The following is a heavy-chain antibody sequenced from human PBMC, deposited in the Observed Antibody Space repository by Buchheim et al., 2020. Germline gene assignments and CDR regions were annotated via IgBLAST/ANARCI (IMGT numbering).Heavy chain of an antibody. V-gene: IGHV3-48*01. CDR2: ISSGSTTI. J-gene: IGHJ4*02. CDR3: AKASAAYSGYHYDDH. Sequence: EVQLVESGGGLVQPGGSLRLSCAASGFIFNNYGMNWVRQAPGKGLEWVSYISSGSTTIYYADSVKGRFTISRDNAKNSLFLQMNSLRGEDTAMYYCAKASAAYSGYHYDDHWGRGTL. CDR1: GFIFNNYG. D-gene: IGHD5-12*01.